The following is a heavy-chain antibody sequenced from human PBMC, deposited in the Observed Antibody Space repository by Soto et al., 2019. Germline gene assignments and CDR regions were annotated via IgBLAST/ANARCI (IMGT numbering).Heavy chain of an antibody. CDR3: ARLRGRSITIFGVDYCYYYYGMDV. V-gene: IGHV5-51*01. CDR1: GYSFTSYW. CDR2: IYPGDSDT. D-gene: IGHD3-3*01. Sequence: GESLKISCKGSGYSFTSYWIGWVRQMPGKGLEWMGIIYPGDSDTRYSPSFQGQVTISADKSISTAYLQWSSLKASDTAMYYCARLRGRSITIFGVDYCYYYYGMDVWGQGTTVTVSS. J-gene: IGHJ6*02.